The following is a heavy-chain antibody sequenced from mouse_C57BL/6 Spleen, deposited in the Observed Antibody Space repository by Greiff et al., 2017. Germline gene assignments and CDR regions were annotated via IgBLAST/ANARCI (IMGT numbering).Heavy chain of an antibody. CDR2: IYPSDSET. J-gene: IGHJ4*01. Sequence: QVQLQQPGAELVRPGSSVKLSCKASGYTFTSYWMDWVKQRPGQGLEWIGNIYPSDSETHYNQKFKDKATLTVDKSSSTAYMQLSSLTSEDSAVYYCARRYDYDARAMDYWGQGTSVTVSS. V-gene: IGHV1-61*01. CDR1: GYTFTSYW. CDR3: ARRYDYDARAMDY. D-gene: IGHD2-4*01.